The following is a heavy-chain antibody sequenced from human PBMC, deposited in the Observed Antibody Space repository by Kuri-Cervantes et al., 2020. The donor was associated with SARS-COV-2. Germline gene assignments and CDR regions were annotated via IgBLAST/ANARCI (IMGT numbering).Heavy chain of an antibody. CDR1: GFTFSSYS. V-gene: IGHV3-48*02. D-gene: IGHD6-13*01. CDR2: ISSSSSTI. J-gene: IGHJ4*02. Sequence: GESLKISCAASGFTFSSYSMNWVRQAPGKGPEWVSYISSSSSTIYYADSVKGRFTISRDNAKNSLYLQMNSLRDEDTAVYYCARAISSWFDYWGQGTLVTVSS. CDR3: ARAISSWFDY.